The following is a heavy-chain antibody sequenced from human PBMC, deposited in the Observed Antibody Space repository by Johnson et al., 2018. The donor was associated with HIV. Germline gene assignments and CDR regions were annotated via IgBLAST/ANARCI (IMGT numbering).Heavy chain of an antibody. CDR2: IGTAGDT. CDR3: ARRGLANAFDI. D-gene: IGHD3-10*01. CDR1: GFTFSSYD. V-gene: IGHV3-13*01. J-gene: IGHJ3*02. Sequence: VQLVESGGGLVQPGGSLRLSCAASGFTFSSYDMHWVRQATGKGLEWVSAIGTAGDTYYPGSVKGRFTISRENAKNSLYLQMNSLRAEDTAVYYCARRGLANAFDIWGQGIMVTVSS.